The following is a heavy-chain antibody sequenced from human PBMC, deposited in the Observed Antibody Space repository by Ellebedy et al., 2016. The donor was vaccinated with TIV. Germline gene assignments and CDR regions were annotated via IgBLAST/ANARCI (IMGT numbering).Heavy chain of an antibody. CDR2: IKQDEGEK. V-gene: IGHV3-7*03. CDR1: GFTFSSYW. Sequence: PGGSLRLSCAASGFTFSSYWMSWVRQAPGKGLEWVANIKQDEGEKYYVDSVKCRFTISRDNAKSSLYLQMNSLRAEDTAVYYCARGPLSLVREGIHGWGQGALVTVSS. CDR3: ARGPLSLVREGIHG. J-gene: IGHJ4*02. D-gene: IGHD5-18*01.